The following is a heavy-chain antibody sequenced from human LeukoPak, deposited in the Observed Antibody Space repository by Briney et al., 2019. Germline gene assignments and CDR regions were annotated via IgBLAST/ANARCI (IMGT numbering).Heavy chain of an antibody. CDR1: AFTVSNNY. CDR2: IYSGGTT. D-gene: IGHD3-10*01. Sequence: PGGSLRLSCAASAFTVSNNYMSWVRQAPGKGLEWVSVIYSGGTTNYADSVKGRFTISRDNSKNTLYLQMGSLRTEDVAVYYCARKDGEGAMVRGSPDYWGQGTLVTVSS. J-gene: IGHJ4*02. V-gene: IGHV3-53*05. CDR3: ARKDGEGAMVRGSPDY.